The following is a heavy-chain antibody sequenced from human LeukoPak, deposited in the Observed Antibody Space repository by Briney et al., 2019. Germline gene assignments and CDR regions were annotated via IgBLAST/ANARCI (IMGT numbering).Heavy chain of an antibody. D-gene: IGHD3-3*01. CDR3: ARDNGPSEYDFWSGYYLTTFNYYYYYGMDV. Sequence: GGSLRLSCAASGFSFSSYAMGWVRQAPGKGLEWVANIKQDGSEKYYVDSVKGRFTISRDNAKNSLYLQMNSLRAEDTAVYYCARDNGPSEYDFWSGYYLTTFNYYYYYGMDVWGQGTTVTVSS. CDR1: GFSFSSYA. CDR2: IKQDGSEK. V-gene: IGHV3-7*01. J-gene: IGHJ6*02.